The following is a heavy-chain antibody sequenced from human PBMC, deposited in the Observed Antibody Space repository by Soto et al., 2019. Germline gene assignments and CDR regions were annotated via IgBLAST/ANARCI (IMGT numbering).Heavy chain of an antibody. V-gene: IGHV3-53*02. CDR1: GFTVSSNY. CDR2: IYSGGST. J-gene: IGHJ4*02. D-gene: IGHD5-12*01. Sequence: EVQLVETGGGLIQPGGSLRLSCAASGFTVSSNYMSWVRQAPGKGLEWVSVIYSGGSTYYADSVKGRFTISRDNSKNTLYLQMNSLRAEDTAVYYCARGSSGYDSRPYYFDYWGQGTLVTVSS. CDR3: ARGSSGYDSRPYYFDY.